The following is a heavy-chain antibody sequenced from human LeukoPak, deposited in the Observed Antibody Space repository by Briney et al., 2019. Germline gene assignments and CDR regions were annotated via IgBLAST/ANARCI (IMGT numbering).Heavy chain of an antibody. CDR1: GFTFSSSA. CDR3: AKHLGLIVVVITFDY. D-gene: IGHD3-22*01. V-gene: IGHV3-23*01. Sequence: GGSLRLSCAASGFTFSSSAMSWVRQAPGKGLEWVSAISGSGGSTYYADSVKDRFTISRDNSKNTLYLQMNSLRAEDTAVYYCAKHLGLIVVVITFDYWGQGTLVTVSS. J-gene: IGHJ4*02. CDR2: ISGSGGST.